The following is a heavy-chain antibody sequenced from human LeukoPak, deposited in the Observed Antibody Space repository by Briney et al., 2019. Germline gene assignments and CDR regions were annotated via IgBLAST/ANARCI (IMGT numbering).Heavy chain of an antibody. Sequence: GASVKVSCKVSGYTLTELSMHWVRQAPGQGLEWMGGFDPEDGETIYAQKFQGRVTMTEDTSTDTAYMELSSLRSEDTAVYYCATLGAVAGTPLAELVYYYMDVWGKGTTVTVSS. CDR1: GYTLTELS. CDR2: FDPEDGET. D-gene: IGHD6-19*01. J-gene: IGHJ6*03. V-gene: IGHV1-24*01. CDR3: ATLGAVAGTPLAELVYYYMDV.